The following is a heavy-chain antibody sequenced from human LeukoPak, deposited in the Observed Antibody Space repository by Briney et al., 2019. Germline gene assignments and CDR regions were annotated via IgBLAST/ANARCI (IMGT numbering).Heavy chain of an antibody. D-gene: IGHD2-15*01. CDR2: IYYSGST. Sequence: SETLSLTCTVSGGSISSSSYYWGWIRQPPGKGLEWIGSIYYSGSTNYNPSLKSRVTISVDTSKNQFSLKLSSVTAADTAVYYCARRRGARYCSGGSCFGNAFDIWGQGTMVTVSS. CDR1: GGSISSSSYY. J-gene: IGHJ3*02. V-gene: IGHV4-39*01. CDR3: ARRRGARYCSGGSCFGNAFDI.